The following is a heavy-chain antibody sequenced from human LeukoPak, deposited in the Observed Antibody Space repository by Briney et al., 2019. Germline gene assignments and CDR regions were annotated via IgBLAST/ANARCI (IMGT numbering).Heavy chain of an antibody. CDR1: GHTLTELS. CDR2: FDPEDGET. J-gene: IGHJ4*02. CDR3: ATDKTVDTAMVDGENYFDY. Sequence: ASVKVSCKVSGHTLTELSMHWVRQAPGKGLEWMGGFDPEDGETIYAQKFQGRVTMTEDTSTDTAYMELSSLRSEDTAVYYCATDKTVDTAMVDGENYFDYWGRGTLVTVSS. D-gene: IGHD5-18*01. V-gene: IGHV1-24*01.